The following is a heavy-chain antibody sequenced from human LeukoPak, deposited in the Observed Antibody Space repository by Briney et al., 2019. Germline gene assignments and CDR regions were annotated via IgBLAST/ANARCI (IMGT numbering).Heavy chain of an antibody. CDR2: IWYDGSNK. CDR3: ARPEGPYYDFWSGPPSPYYGMDV. CDR1: GFTFSSYW. V-gene: IGHV3-33*08. J-gene: IGHJ6*02. D-gene: IGHD3-3*01. Sequence: GSLRLSCAASGFTFSSYWMSWVRQAPGKGLEWVAVIWYDGSNKYYADSVKGRFTISRDNSKNTLYLQMNSLRAEDTAVYYCARPEGPYYDFWSGPPSPYYGMDVWGQGTTVTVSS.